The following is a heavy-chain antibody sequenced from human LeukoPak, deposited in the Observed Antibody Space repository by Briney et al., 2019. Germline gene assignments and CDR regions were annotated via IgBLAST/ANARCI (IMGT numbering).Heavy chain of an antibody. CDR2: IYYSGIT. Sequence: SETLSRTCTVSGGSISNYYWNFIRQPPGKGLEWIGYIYYSGITNYNPSLKSRVTISVDTSKNQFSLKLSSVTAADTALYYCARAGRWEGRPHAFDIWGQGTMVAVSS. CDR3: ARAGRWEGRPHAFDI. V-gene: IGHV4-59*01. CDR1: GGSISNYY. J-gene: IGHJ3*02. D-gene: IGHD1-26*01.